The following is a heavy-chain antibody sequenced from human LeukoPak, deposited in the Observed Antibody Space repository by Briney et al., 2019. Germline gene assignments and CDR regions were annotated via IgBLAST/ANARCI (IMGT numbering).Heavy chain of an antibody. CDR1: RFTFSNYA. V-gene: IGHV3-23*01. CDR3: AKWGDYDILTGYYDSDY. D-gene: IGHD3-9*01. CDR2: IVGSGGST. Sequence: GGSLRLSCAASRFTFSNYAMSWVRQAPGKGLEWVSAIVGSGGSTYYADSVKGRFTISRDNPKNTLYLQMNSLRAEDTAVYYCAKWGDYDILTGYYDSDYWGQGTLVTVSS. J-gene: IGHJ4*02.